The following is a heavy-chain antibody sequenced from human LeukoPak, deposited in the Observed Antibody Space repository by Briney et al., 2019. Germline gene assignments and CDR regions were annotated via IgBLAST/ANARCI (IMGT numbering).Heavy chain of an antibody. V-gene: IGHV3-21*04. CDR2: ISSGSSYI. CDR1: GFTFSDYS. D-gene: IGHD3-22*01. CDR3: ARGSSSGYYNFDY. Sequence: PGGSLRLSCAASGFTFSDYSMNWVRQAPGKGLEWVSSISSGSSYIYYADSVKGRFTISRDNAKNSLYLQMNSLRAEDTAVYYCARGSSSGYYNFDYWGQGTLVTVSS. J-gene: IGHJ4*02.